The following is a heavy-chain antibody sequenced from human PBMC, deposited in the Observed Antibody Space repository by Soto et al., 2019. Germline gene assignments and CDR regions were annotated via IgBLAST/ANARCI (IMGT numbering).Heavy chain of an antibody. Sequence: ASVKVSCKASGYTFTSSGITWVRQAPGQGLEWMGWISAYNGNTNYAQKLQGRVTMTTDTSTSTAYMELRSLRSDDAAVYYCARGGYDFWSGYSLDYWGQGTQVTVSS. CDR1: GYTFTSSG. V-gene: IGHV1-18*01. D-gene: IGHD3-3*01. CDR2: ISAYNGNT. CDR3: ARGGYDFWSGYSLDY. J-gene: IGHJ4*02.